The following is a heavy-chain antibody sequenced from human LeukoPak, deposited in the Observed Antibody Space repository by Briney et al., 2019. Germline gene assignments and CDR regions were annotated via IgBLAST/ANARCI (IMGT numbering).Heavy chain of an antibody. Sequence: SETLSLTCTVSGGSISSSSDYWGWIRQPPGKGLEYIGSIYYSGTTYSNPSLKSQVSMSVDMSKNQFSLKLSSVTAADTAVYYCARHYYDSSGSRRDYYFDYWGQGTLVTVSS. D-gene: IGHD3-22*01. J-gene: IGHJ4*02. CDR3: ARHYYDSSGSRRDYYFDY. CDR2: IYYSGTT. CDR1: GGSISSSSDY. V-gene: IGHV4-39*01.